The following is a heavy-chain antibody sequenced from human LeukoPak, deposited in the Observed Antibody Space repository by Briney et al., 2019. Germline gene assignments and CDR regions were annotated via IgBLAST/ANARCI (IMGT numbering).Heavy chain of an antibody. V-gene: IGHV3-21*01. CDR3: ARDTEDRRGEYSSSLGSYYYYYYMDV. CDR2: ISSSSSYI. Sequence: GGSLRLSCAASGFTFSSYWMNWVRQAPGKGLEWVSSISSSSSYIYYADSVKGRFTISRDNAKNSLYLQMNSLRAEDTAVYYCARDTEDRRGEYSSSLGSYYYYYYMDVWGKGTTVTVSS. CDR1: GFTFSSYW. J-gene: IGHJ6*03. D-gene: IGHD6-6*01.